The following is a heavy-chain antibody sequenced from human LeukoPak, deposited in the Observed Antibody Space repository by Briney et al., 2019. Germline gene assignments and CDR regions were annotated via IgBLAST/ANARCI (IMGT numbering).Heavy chain of an antibody. J-gene: IGHJ3*02. V-gene: IGHV6-1*01. Sequence: SQTLSLTCAISGDSVSSNSATWNWIRHSPSRGLESLGRSYYRSKWLNDYAVSVKSRININPDTSKNQFSLQLNSVTPEDTAVYYCARDNKGIAVSVAFDIWGQGTVVTVSS. D-gene: IGHD6-19*01. CDR3: ARDNKGIAVSVAFDI. CDR2: SYYRSKWLN. CDR1: GDSVSSNSAT.